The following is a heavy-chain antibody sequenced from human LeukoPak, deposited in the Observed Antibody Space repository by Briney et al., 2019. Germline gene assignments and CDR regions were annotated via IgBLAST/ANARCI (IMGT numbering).Heavy chain of an antibody. Sequence: PGGSLRLSCAASGFTFTGYAMTWVRQAPRKGLEWVSAISGSGGGTYYADSVKGRFTISRDNSKNTLYLQMNSLRAEDTAVYYCAKDLRFGDSPGNRFDYWGQGTLVTVS. D-gene: IGHD3-10*01. CDR3: AKDLRFGDSPGNRFDY. J-gene: IGHJ4*02. CDR1: GFTFTGYA. CDR2: ISGSGGGT. V-gene: IGHV3-23*01.